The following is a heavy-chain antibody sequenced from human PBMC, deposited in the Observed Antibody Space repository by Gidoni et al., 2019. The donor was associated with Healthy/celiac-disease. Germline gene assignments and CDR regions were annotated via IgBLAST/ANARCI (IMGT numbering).Heavy chain of an antibody. CDR2: ISYDGSNK. CDR1: GCTFSSYA. D-gene: IGHD1-26*01. J-gene: IGHJ1*01. Sequence: QVQRVESGGGVVQHGRSLKLSCAASGCTFSSYAMHWVRQAPGKGLEWVAVISYDGSNKYYADSVKGRFTISRDKSKNTLYLQMNSLIAEDTAVYYCARGDSELTGPEYFQHWGQGTLVTVSS. V-gene: IGHV3-30*01. CDR3: ARGDSELTGPEYFQH.